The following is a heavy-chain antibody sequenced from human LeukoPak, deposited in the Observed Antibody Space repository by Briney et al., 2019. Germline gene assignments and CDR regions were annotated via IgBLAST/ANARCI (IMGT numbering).Heavy chain of an antibody. V-gene: IGHV4-61*02. CDR1: GGSISSGSYY. J-gene: IGHJ4*02. CDR2: IYTSGST. Sequence: EPSETLSLTCTVSGGSISSGSYYWSWIGQPAGKGLEWIGRIYTSGSTNYNPSLKSRVTISVDTSKNQFSLKLSSVTAADTAVYYCARADFWSGYLDYWGQGTLVTVSS. D-gene: IGHD3-3*01. CDR3: ARADFWSGYLDY.